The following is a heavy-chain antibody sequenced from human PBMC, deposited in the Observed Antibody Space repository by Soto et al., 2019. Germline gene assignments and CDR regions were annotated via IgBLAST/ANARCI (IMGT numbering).Heavy chain of an antibody. V-gene: IGHV1-18*01. CDR3: ARVKMGTAMVINWFDP. CDR2: ISAYNGNT. J-gene: IGHJ5*02. D-gene: IGHD5-18*01. Sequence: GASVKVSCKASGYTFTSYGISWVRQAPGQGLEWMGWISAYNGNTNYAQKLQGRVTMTTDTSTSTAYMELRSLRSDDTAVYYCARVKMGTAMVINWFDPWGQGTLVTVSS. CDR1: GYTFTSYG.